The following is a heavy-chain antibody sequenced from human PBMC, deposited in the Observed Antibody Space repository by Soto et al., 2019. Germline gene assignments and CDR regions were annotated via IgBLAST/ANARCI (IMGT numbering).Heavy chain of an antibody. J-gene: IGHJ4*02. V-gene: IGHV4-34*01. CDR2: INHSGST. CDR1: GGSFSGYY. D-gene: IGHD3-9*01. Sequence: PSETLSLTCAVYGGSFSGYYWSWIRQPPGKGLEWFGEINHSGSTNYNPSLKSRVTISVDKSKNQFSLKLSSVTAADTAVYYCARVTEMGNYDILTGYPETFDYWGQGTLVTVSS. CDR3: ARVTEMGNYDILTGYPETFDY.